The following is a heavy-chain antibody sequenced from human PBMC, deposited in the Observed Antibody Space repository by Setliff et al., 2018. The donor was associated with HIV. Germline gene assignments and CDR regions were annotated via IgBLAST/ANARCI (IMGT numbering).Heavy chain of an antibody. CDR3: ARQGLTMNRGVPAPILYYFDY. D-gene: IGHD3-10*01. CDR1: HGSITSTSYY. J-gene: IGHJ4*02. CDR2: IYYSGRT. V-gene: IGHV4-39*01. Sequence: SETLSLTCIVSHGSITSTSYYWGWVRQSPGRGLEWIGSIYYSGRTYYNPSLKSRLSMSVDTSRNQFSLKLRSVTATDTAVYYCARQGLTMNRGVPAPILYYFDYWGPGILVTVSS.